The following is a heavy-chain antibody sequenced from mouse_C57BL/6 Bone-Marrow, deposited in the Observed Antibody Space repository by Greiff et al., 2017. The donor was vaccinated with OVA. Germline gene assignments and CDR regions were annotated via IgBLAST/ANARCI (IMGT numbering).Heavy chain of an antibody. J-gene: IGHJ2*01. CDR1: GFTFSSYG. D-gene: IGHD1-1*01. Sequence: EVQVVESGGDLVKPGGSLKLSCAASGFTFSSYGMSWVRQTPDKRLEWVATISSGGSYTYYPDSVKGRFPISRDNAKNTLYRQMSSLKSEDTAMYYCARHGDYGSFFDYWGQGTTLTVSS. V-gene: IGHV5-6*01. CDR3: ARHGDYGSFFDY. CDR2: ISSGGSYT.